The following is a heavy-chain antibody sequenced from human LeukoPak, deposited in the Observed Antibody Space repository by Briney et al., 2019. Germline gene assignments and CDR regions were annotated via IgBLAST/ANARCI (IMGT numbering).Heavy chain of an antibody. V-gene: IGHV3-30-3*01. CDR3: AKADPKDYYNLPPHFDY. J-gene: IGHJ4*02. D-gene: IGHD3-10*01. CDR1: AFTFSYYA. CDR2: ISYDGSNK. Sequence: GRSLRLSCAASAFTFSYYAMHWVRQAPGKGLEWVAVISYDGSNKYYADSVKGRFTISRDNSKNTLYLQMNSLRAEDTAVYYCAKADPKDYYNLPPHFDYWGRGTLVTVSS.